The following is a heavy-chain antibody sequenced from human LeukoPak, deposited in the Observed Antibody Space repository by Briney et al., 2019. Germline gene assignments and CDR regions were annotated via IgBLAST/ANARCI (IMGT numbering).Heavy chain of an antibody. V-gene: IGHV3-21*06. D-gene: IGHD3/OR15-3a*01. CDR3: AREGSGLVIHAFDI. J-gene: IGHJ3*02. CDR1: GFTFSSYS. Sequence: SGGSLRLSCAASGFTFSSYSMNWVRQAPGKGLEWVSSISSSSSYIYYADSVKGRFTVSRDNAKNMVYMIMDSLRTEDTAIYFCAREGSGLVIHAFDIWGQGTMVTVSS. CDR2: ISSSSSYI.